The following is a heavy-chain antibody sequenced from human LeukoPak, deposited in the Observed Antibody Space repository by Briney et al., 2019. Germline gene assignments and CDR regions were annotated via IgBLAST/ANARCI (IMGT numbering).Heavy chain of an antibody. CDR1: GFTFSSYS. D-gene: IGHD2-15*01. V-gene: IGHV3-21*01. J-gene: IGHJ4*02. CDR3: ARDRESYCSGGSCSKFDY. Sequence: GGSLRLSCAASGFTFSSYSMNWVRQAPGKGLEWVSSISSSSSYIYYADSVKGRFTISRDNARKSLYLQMNSLRAEDTAVYYCARDRESYCSGGSCSKFDYWGQGTLVTVSS. CDR2: ISSSSSYI.